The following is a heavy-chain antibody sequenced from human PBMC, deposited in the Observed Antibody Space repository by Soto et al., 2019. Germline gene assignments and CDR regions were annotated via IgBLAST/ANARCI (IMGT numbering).Heavy chain of an antibody. CDR2: IIPICGTT. CDR3: ARTPRPKKYLDF. V-gene: IGHV1-69*05. CDR1: GDTFTNYA. D-gene: IGHD3-10*01. Sequence: SVKVSCKASGDTFTNYAISWVRQAPGQGLEWMGGIIPICGTTNYAQKFQGRVTITTDKSISTAYMELSSLTSEDTAVYYCARTPRPKKYLDFWGQGTTVTVSS. J-gene: IGHJ6*02.